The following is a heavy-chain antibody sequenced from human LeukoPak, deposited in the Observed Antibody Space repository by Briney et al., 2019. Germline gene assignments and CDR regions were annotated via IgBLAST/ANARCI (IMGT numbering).Heavy chain of an antibody. CDR2: IIPIIGTA. CDR3: ARRRYYYDSSGPFDY. CDR1: GGTFSSYA. V-gene: IGHV1-69*13. J-gene: IGHJ4*02. D-gene: IGHD3-22*01. Sequence: SVKVSCKASGGTFSSYAISWVRQAPGQGLEWMGGIIPIIGTANYAQKFQGRVTITADESTSTAYMELSSLRSEDTAVYYCARRRYYYDSSGPFDYWGQGTLVTVSS.